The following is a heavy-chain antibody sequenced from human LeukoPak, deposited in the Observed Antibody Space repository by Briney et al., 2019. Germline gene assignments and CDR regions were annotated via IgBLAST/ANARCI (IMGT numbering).Heavy chain of an antibody. Sequence: SETLSLTCTVSGDSISSSSYYWSWIRQPPGEGLEWIGNIYRSGSSYYNPSLKSRVTISLDTTKNQFALHLSFVTAADTAVYYRARGRTVRGVIKFYYYMDVWGKGTTVTVSS. CDR3: ARGRTVRGVIKFYYYMDV. J-gene: IGHJ6*03. CDR2: IYRSGSS. CDR1: GDSISSSSYY. V-gene: IGHV4-39*06. D-gene: IGHD3-10*01.